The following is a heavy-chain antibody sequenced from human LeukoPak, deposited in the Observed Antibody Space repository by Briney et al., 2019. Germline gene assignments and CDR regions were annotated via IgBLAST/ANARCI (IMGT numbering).Heavy chain of an antibody. CDR2: IYYSGST. V-gene: IGHV4-59*01. D-gene: IGHD6-13*01. Sequence: SETLSLTCTVSGGSISTYYWNWIRQPPGKGLQWIGYIYYSGSTNYNPSLKSRVTISVDTSKNQFSLKLSPVTAADTAVYYCARLAVEQPDYWGQGTLVTVSS. J-gene: IGHJ4*02. CDR3: ARLAVEQPDY. CDR1: GGSISTYY.